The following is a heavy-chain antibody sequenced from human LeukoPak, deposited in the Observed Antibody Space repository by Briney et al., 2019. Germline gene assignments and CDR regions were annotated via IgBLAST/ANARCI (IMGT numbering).Heavy chain of an antibody. J-gene: IGHJ4*02. CDR1: GFTFSSYS. CDR2: ISSSSTI. V-gene: IGHV3-48*01. CDR3: ARSESGGWIGMNFDY. Sequence: PGGSLRLSCAASGFTFSSYSMNWVRQAPGKGLEWVSYISSSSTIYYADSVKGRFTISRDNAKNSLYLQMNSLRAEDTAVYYCARSESGGWIGMNFDYWGQGTLVTVSS. D-gene: IGHD6-19*01.